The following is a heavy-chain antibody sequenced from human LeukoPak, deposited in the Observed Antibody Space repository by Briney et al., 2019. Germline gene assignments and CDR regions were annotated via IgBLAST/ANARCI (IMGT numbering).Heavy chain of an antibody. J-gene: IGHJ4*02. Sequence: SEALSLTCTVSGGSISSYYWSWIRQPPGKGLEWIGYIYYSGSTNYNPSLKSRVTISVDTSKNQLSLKLSSVTAADTAVYYCARGRSGSYFDYWGQGTLVTVSS. V-gene: IGHV4-59*01. CDR1: GGSISSYY. CDR2: IYYSGST. CDR3: ARGRSGSYFDY. D-gene: IGHD1-26*01.